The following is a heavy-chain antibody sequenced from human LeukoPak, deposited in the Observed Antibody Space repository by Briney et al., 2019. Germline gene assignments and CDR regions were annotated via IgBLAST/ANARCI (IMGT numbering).Heavy chain of an antibody. D-gene: IGHD3-16*02. CDR3: AKSLYGGMDV. CDR1: GFTFSSYA. CDR2: ISGRGSST. J-gene: IGHJ6*04. V-gene: IGHV3-23*01. Sequence: GGSLRLSCAASGFTFSSYAMTWVRQAPGKGLECVSGISGRGSSTSYADSVKGRFTISRDNSKNTLYLQMNSLRAEDTAAYYCAKSLYGGMDVWGRGTTVTVSS.